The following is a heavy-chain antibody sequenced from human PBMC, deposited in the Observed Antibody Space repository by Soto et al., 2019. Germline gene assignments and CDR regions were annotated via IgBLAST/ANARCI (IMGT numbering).Heavy chain of an antibody. V-gene: IGHV3-9*01. CDR1: GFTFDNYD. D-gene: IGHD3-22*01. CDR2: ISWNSGSM. J-gene: IGHJ3*02. Sequence: EVQLVESGGGLVQPGRSLRLSCAASGFTFDNYDMHWVRQAPGKGLEWVSGISWNSGSMGYADSVKGRFTISRDNAKNSLYLQMNSLRAEDTALYYCAKGGAGYYDAFDIWGQGTMVTDSS. CDR3: AKGGAGYYDAFDI.